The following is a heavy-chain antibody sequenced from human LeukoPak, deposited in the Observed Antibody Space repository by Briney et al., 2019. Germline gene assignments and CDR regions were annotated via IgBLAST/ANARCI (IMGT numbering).Heavy chain of an antibody. CDR2: INSDGSST. CDR1: GFTFSSYW. CDR3: AHLLCSPYCGGDCYAATSDY. Sequence: PGGSLRLSCAASGFTFSSYWMHWVRHAPGKGLVWVSRINSDGSSTSYADSVKGRFTISRDNAKNTLYLQMNSLRAEDTAVYYCAHLLCSPYCGGDCYAATSDYWGQETLVTVSS. V-gene: IGHV3-74*01. J-gene: IGHJ4*02. D-gene: IGHD2-21*02.